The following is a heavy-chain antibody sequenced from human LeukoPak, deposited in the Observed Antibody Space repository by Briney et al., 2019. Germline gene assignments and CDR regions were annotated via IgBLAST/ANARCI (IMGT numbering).Heavy chain of an antibody. Sequence: GGSLRLSCAASGFTVSSTHMSWVRQAPGKGLELVSVIYSGGSTYYADSVKGRFTISRDNSKNTLYLQMNSLRAEDTAVYYCASPGGQHRDGYIWGQGTLVTVSS. J-gene: IGHJ1*01. V-gene: IGHV3-53*01. CDR1: GFTVSSTH. CDR2: IYSGGST. CDR3: ASPGGQHRDGYI. D-gene: IGHD5-24*01.